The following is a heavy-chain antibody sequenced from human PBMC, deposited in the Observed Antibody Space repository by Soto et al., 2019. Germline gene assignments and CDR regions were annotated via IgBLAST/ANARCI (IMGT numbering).Heavy chain of an antibody. V-gene: IGHV3-7*04. J-gene: IGHJ6*02. Sequence: GGSLRLSCAASGFTFSSYWMSWVRQAPGKGLEWVANIEQDGSEKYYVDSVKGRFTISRDNAKNSLYLQMNSLRAEDTAVYYCARVGYSSSSNGPRYYYYYGMDVWGQGTTVTVSS. CDR3: ARVGYSSSSNGPRYYYYYGMDV. D-gene: IGHD6-6*01. CDR1: GFTFSSYW. CDR2: IEQDGSEK.